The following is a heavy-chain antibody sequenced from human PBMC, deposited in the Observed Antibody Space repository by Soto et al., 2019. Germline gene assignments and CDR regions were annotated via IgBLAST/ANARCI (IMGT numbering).Heavy chain of an antibody. D-gene: IGHD3-10*01. CDR2: IIPILGIA. Sequence: SVKVSCKASGGTFSSYTISWVRQAPGQGLEWMGRIIPILGIANYAQKFQGRVTITADKSTSTAYMELSSLRSEDTAVYYCAVYGSGSYYTNWFAPWAQGTLVTVSS. V-gene: IGHV1-69*02. CDR3: AVYGSGSYYTNWFAP. CDR1: GGTFSSYT. J-gene: IGHJ5*02.